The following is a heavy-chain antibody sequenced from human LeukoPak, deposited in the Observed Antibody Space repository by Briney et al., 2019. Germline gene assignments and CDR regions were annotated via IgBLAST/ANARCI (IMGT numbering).Heavy chain of an antibody. CDR2: ISYDGSNK. J-gene: IGHJ4*02. CDR1: GFTFSSYV. Sequence: PGGSLRLSCAASGFTFSSYVMHWVRQAPGKGLEWVAVISYDGSNKYYADSVKGRFTISRDNSKNTLYLQMNSLRAEDTAVYYCAKDRIAVAGPFDYWGQGTLVTVSS. CDR3: AKDRIAVAGPFDY. D-gene: IGHD6-19*01. V-gene: IGHV3-30*18.